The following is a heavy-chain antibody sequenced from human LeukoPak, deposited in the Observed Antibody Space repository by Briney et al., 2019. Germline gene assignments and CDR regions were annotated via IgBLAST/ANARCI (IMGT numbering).Heavy chain of an antibody. V-gene: IGHV4-34*01. CDR3: ARGKWLRSSFDY. Sequence: SETLSLACAVYGGSFSGYYWRWIRQPPGKGLEWIGEINHSGSTNYNPSLKSRGTISVDTSKNQFSLKLSSVTAADTAVYYCARGKWLRSSFDYWGQGTLVTVSS. CDR2: INHSGST. D-gene: IGHD5-12*01. CDR1: GGSFSGYY. J-gene: IGHJ4*02.